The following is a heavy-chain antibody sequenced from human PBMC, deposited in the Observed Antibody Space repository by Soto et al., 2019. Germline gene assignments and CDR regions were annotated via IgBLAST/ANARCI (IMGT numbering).Heavy chain of an antibody. CDR1: GDSVASNSAA. J-gene: IGHJ6*02. V-gene: IGHV6-1*01. Sequence: SQTLSLTCVISGDSVASNSAAWNWIRQSPSRGLEWLGRTYYRSKWYYGYAVSVKSRITINPDTSKNQFSLQLNSVTPEDTAVYYCARINSSSSSDMDVCGQGTTVTVSS. CDR2: TYYRSKWYY. D-gene: IGHD6-6*01. CDR3: ARINSSSSSDMDV.